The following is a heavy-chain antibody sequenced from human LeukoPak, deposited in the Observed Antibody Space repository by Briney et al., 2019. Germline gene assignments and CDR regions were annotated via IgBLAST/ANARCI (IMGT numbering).Heavy chain of an antibody. V-gene: IGHV1-69*04. CDR3: AREYSSGAPTHFDY. CDR1: GGTFSSYA. Sequence: SVKVSCKASGGTFSSYAISWVRQAPGQGLEWMGRIIPILGIANYAQKLQGRVTITADKSTSTAYMELSSLRSEDTAVYYCAREYSSGAPTHFDYWGQGTLVTVSS. CDR2: IIPILGIA. J-gene: IGHJ4*02. D-gene: IGHD2-15*01.